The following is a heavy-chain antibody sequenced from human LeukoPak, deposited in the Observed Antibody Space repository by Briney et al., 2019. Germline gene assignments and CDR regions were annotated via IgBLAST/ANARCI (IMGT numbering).Heavy chain of an antibody. Sequence: SETLSLTCTVSGGSISSYYWSWIRQPPGKGLEWIGYIYYSGSTNYNPSLKSRVTISVDTSKNQSSLKLSSVTAADTAVYYCARCYYYDSSPFDYWGQGTLVTVSS. D-gene: IGHD3-22*01. J-gene: IGHJ4*02. CDR3: ARCYYYDSSPFDY. V-gene: IGHV4-59*01. CDR2: IYYSGST. CDR1: GGSISSYY.